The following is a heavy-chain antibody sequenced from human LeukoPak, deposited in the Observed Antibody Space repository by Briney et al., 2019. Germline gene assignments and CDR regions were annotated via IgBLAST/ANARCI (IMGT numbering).Heavy chain of an antibody. CDR1: GFTFSSYY. CDR2: IYIGGST. Sequence: GGSLRLSCATSGFTFSSYYMAWVRQAPGKGLEWVSVIYIGGSTYYADSVKGRFSISRDSSKNTVYLQMNSLRVEDTAVYYCARDWGALAVADTGAGFDYWGQGTLVTVSS. V-gene: IGHV3-53*01. CDR3: ARDWGALAVADTGAGFDY. D-gene: IGHD6-19*01. J-gene: IGHJ4*02.